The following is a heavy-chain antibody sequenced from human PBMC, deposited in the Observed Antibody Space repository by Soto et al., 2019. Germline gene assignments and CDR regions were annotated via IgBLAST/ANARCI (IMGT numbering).Heavy chain of an antibody. D-gene: IGHD2-15*01. CDR3: ARVLGGNDSPVDY. CDR2: IRGGGDST. CDR1: EFTFNNFA. Sequence: EVQLLESGGGLVQPGGSLRLSCAASEFTFNNFAMTWARQAPGKGLEWVSSIRGGGDSTHYADSVKGRFTISRDNSKNTLYLQMNSLRAEDTAIYYCARVLGGNDSPVDYWGQGTLVTVSS. V-gene: IGHV3-23*01. J-gene: IGHJ4*02.